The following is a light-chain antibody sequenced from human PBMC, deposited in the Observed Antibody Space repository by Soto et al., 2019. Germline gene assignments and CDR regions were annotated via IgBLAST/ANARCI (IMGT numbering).Light chain of an antibody. J-gene: IGKJ1*01. CDR1: QSISSW. CDR2: KAS. V-gene: IGKV1-5*03. CDR3: QQHNSYSRT. Sequence: DIQMTQSPSTLSASVGDRVTITCRASQSISSWLAWYQQKPGKAPKLLIYKASSLESGVPSRFSGSGSGTEFTLTISSLQPDDFATYYCQQHNSYSRTIGQGTKVEI.